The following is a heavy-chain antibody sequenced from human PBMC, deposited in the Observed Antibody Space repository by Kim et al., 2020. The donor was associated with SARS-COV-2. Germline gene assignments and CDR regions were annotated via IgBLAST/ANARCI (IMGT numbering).Heavy chain of an antibody. Sequence: GGSLRLSCAASGFIFSGEIMNWVRQAPGQGLEWVSSISRGSGHMRYPDSVKGRFTISRDDAKNSVYLHMSSLRVDDTAVYYCARGYCGGGSCDSPDAFDVWGQGTMVTVSS. V-gene: IGHV3-21*01. CDR2: ISRGSGHM. CDR3: ARGYCGGGSCDSPDAFDV. CDR1: GFIFSGEI. D-gene: IGHD2-15*01. J-gene: IGHJ3*01.